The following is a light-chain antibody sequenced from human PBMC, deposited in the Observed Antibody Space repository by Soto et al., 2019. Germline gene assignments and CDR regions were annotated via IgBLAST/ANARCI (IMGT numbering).Light chain of an antibody. CDR1: SSNIGAGYD. CDR2: GNS. J-gene: IGLJ1*01. CDR3: SSYTSSSTRV. Sequence: VLTQPPSVSGAPGQRVTISCTGSSSNIGAGYDVHWYQHLPGTAPKLLIFGNSNRPSGVPDRFPGSKSGTSASLAITGLQAEDEADYYCSSYTSSSTRVFGTGTKVTVL. V-gene: IGLV1-40*01.